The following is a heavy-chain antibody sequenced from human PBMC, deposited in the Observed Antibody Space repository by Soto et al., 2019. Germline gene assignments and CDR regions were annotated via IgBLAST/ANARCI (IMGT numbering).Heavy chain of an antibody. D-gene: IGHD2-15*01. J-gene: IGHJ6*02. CDR2: IYHSGST. V-gene: IGHV4-30-2*01. CDR1: GGSISSGGYS. Sequence: QLQLQESGSGLVKPSQTLSLTCAVSGGSISSGGYSWSWIRQPPGKGLEWIGYIYHSGSTYYNPSLKSRVTISGDWSKNQFSLKLSSVTAADTAVYYCARDSRWVVATQGPYGMDVWGQGTTVTVSS. CDR3: ARDSRWVVATQGPYGMDV.